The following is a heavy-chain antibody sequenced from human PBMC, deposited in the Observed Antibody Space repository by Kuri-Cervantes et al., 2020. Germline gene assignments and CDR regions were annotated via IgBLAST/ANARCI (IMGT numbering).Heavy chain of an antibody. V-gene: IGHV3-9*01. CDR2: ISWNSGSI. D-gene: IGHD2-15*01. CDR1: GFTFDDYA. J-gene: IGHJ6*03. Sequence: GGSLRLSCAASGFTFDDYAMHWVRQAPGKGLEWVSGISWNSGSIGYADSVKGRFAISRDNAKNSLYLQMNSLRPADTALYYCAKDGGCRGGACYSSNYIYNMDVWGTGTTVTVSS. CDR3: AKDGGCRGGACYSSNYIYNMDV.